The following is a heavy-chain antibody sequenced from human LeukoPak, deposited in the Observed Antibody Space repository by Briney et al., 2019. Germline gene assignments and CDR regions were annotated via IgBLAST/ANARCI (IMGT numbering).Heavy chain of an antibody. J-gene: IGHJ3*02. Sequence: GESLKIPCECSGYFFTTYWIGWGRQMPEEGLGLMGIIYPGDSDTRYSPSFQVPVTISADKSISTAYLPWRTLKAPDTAMYYCARENYGSGPNEAFDIWGQGTMVTVSS. CDR2: IYPGDSDT. CDR3: ARENYGSGPNEAFDI. CDR1: GYFFTTYW. D-gene: IGHD3-10*01. V-gene: IGHV5-51*01.